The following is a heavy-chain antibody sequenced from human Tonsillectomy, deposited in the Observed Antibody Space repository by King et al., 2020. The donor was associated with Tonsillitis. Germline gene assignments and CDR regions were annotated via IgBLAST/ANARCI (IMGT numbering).Heavy chain of an antibody. V-gene: IGHV3-23*04. CDR2: ISDNGGST. CDR3: AKPPRYSSGLSDWYFDL. CDR1: GFTFSSYA. D-gene: IGHD6-19*01. Sequence: VQLVESGGDLVQPGGSLRLSCAASGFTFSSYAMNWVRQAPGKGLEWVSGISDNGGSTYYADSVKGRFNISRDNSKNTLYMQMNSLRAEDTAVYYCAKPPRYSSGLSDWYFDLWGRGTLVTVSS. J-gene: IGHJ2*01.